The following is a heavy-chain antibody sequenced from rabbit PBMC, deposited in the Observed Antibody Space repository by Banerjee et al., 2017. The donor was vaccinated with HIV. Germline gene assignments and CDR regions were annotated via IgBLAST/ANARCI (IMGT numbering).Heavy chain of an antibody. CDR2: INTSSGNT. D-gene: IGHD2-1*01. J-gene: IGHJ3*01. Sequence: QSLEESGGDLVKPEGSLTLTCTASGFSFNNKYVMCWVRQAPGKGLEWIACINTSSGNTVYATWAKGRFTISKTSTTVTLQMTSLTAADTATYFCARDRDWNYGLWGQGTLVTVS. CDR1: GFSFNNKYV. V-gene: IGHV1S40*01. CDR3: ARDRDWNYGL.